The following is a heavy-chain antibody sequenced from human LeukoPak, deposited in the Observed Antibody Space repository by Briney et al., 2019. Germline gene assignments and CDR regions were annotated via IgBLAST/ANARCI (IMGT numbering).Heavy chain of an antibody. D-gene: IGHD2-15*01. CDR1: GYTFTSYG. V-gene: IGHV1-18*01. Sequence: SVKVSCKASGYTFTSYGISWVRQAPGQGLEWMGWISAYNGNTNYAQKLQGRVTMTTDTSTSTAYMELRSLRSDDTAVYYCARSLTVVVAAARFDPWGQGTLVTVSS. J-gene: IGHJ5*02. CDR2: ISAYNGNT. CDR3: ARSLTVVVAAARFDP.